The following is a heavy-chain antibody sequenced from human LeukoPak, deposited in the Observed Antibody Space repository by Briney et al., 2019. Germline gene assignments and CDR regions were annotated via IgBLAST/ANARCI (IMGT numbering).Heavy chain of an antibody. V-gene: IGHV3-20*04. D-gene: IGHD1-26*01. CDR3: ARSPSGLVGATTDY. Sequence: PGGSLRLSCAASGFTFSRYSMNWVRQAPGKGLEWVSGLHWNGVGTRYADSVKGRFTISRDNAKTSLYLQMNSLRAEDTAFYYCARSPSGLVGATTDYWGQGTLVTVSS. J-gene: IGHJ4*02. CDR1: GFTFSRYS. CDR2: LHWNGVGT.